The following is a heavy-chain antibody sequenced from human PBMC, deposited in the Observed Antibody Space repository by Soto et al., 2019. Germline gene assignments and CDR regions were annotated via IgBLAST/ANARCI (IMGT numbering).Heavy chain of an antibody. V-gene: IGHV3-21*01. Sequence: PGGSLRLSCAASGFTFSSYIMNWVRQAPGKGLEWVSSISSSSSYIYYADSVKGRFTISRDNAKNSLYLQMNSLRPEDTAVYYCTVTIAVRAVNWGQGTLVTVSS. CDR3: TVTIAVRAVN. D-gene: IGHD6-19*01. CDR2: ISSSSSYI. CDR1: GFTFSSYI. J-gene: IGHJ4*02.